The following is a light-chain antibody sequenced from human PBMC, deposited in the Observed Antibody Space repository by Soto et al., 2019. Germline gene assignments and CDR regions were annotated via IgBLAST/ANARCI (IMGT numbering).Light chain of an antibody. CDR2: EVS. CDR3: SSYAGSNTHYV. Sequence: QPALAQPPSASGSPGQSVTISCTGTSSDVGGYNYVSWYQQHPGKAPKLMIYEVSKRPSGVPDRFSGSKSGNTASLTVSGLQAEDEADYYCSSYAGSNTHYVFGTGTKVTVL. J-gene: IGLJ1*01. CDR1: SSDVGGYNY. V-gene: IGLV2-8*01.